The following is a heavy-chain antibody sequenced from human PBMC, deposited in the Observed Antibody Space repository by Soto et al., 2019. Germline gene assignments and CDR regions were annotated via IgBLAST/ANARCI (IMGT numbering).Heavy chain of an antibody. V-gene: IGHV3-11*01. CDR2: ISSSGRTI. J-gene: IGHJ4*02. CDR3: ARVGPPSDY. CDR1: GFTVSDYY. Sequence: PGGSLRLSCAASGFTVSDYYMSWIRQAPGKGPEWVSRISSSGRTIYYADSVKGRFTISRDNAKNSLYMQMNSLRAEDTAVYYCARVGPPSDYWGQGTLVTVSS.